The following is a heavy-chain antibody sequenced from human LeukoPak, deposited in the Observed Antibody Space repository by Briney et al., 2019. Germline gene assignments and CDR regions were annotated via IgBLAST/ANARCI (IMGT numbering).Heavy chain of an antibody. CDR2: IIPNLGTS. D-gene: IGHD2-21*02. CDR3: AKVAAAIPRWYFDL. CDR1: GGSIMNYS. Sequence: SSVKVSCKTSGGSIMNYSISWVRQAPGQGLEWMGVIIPNLGTSNYAQKFQDRVTITADKSTNTANMALSSLRSEDTAVYYCAKVAAAIPRWYFDLWGRGTLVTVSS. V-gene: IGHV1-69*10. J-gene: IGHJ2*01.